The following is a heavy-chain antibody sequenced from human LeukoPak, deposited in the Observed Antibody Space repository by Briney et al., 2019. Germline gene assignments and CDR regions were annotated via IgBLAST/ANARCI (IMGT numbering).Heavy chain of an antibody. CDR1: GFTVGTNS. V-gene: IGHV3-53*01. J-gene: IGHJ1*01. D-gene: IGHD2-21*01. CDR2: IYSGGST. Sequence: GGSLRLSCAASGFTVGTNSMSWVRQSPGKGLEWVSVIYSGGSTYYADSVNGRFTISRDNSRNTLFLQMNSLRAEDTALYYCASAREYCGSAECYEYFQHWGQGTLVTASS. CDR3: ASAREYCGSAECYEYFQH.